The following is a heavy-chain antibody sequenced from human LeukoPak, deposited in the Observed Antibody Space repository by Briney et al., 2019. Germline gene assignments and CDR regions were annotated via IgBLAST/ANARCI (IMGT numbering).Heavy chain of an antibody. CDR1: GGSISSYY. V-gene: IGHV4-59*08. Sequence: SETLSLTCTASGGSISSYYWSWIRQPPGKGLEWIGYIYYSGSTNYNPSLKSRVTISVDTSKNQFSLKLSFVTAADTAVYYCVRHGAAAGRIFDYWGQGTLVTVSS. CDR3: VRHGAAAGRIFDY. CDR2: IYYSGST. J-gene: IGHJ4*02. D-gene: IGHD6-13*01.